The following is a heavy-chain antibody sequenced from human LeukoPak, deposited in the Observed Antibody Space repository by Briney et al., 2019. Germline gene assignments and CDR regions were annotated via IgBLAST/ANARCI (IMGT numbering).Heavy chain of an antibody. Sequence: ASVKVSCKASGYTFTSYDINWVRQATGQGLEWMGWMNPNSGNTGYAQKFQGRVTMTRNTSISTAYMEPSSLRSEDTAVYYCARARRGLNRAAAGYYNYYMDVWGKGTTVTVSS. CDR3: ARARRGLNRAAAGYYNYYMDV. CDR2: MNPNSGNT. CDR1: GYTFTSYD. V-gene: IGHV1-8*01. D-gene: IGHD6-13*01. J-gene: IGHJ6*03.